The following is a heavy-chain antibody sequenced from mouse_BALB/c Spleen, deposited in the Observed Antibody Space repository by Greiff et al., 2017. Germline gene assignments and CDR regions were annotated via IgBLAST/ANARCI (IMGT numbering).Heavy chain of an antibody. CDR3: ARKKYGNYFDY. CDR2: ISSGSSTI. Sequence: EVNVVESGGGLVQPGGSRKLSCAASGFTFSSFGMHWVRQAPEKGLEWVAYISSGSSTIYYADTVKGRFTISRDNPKNTLFLQMTSLRSEDTAMYYCARKKYGNYFDYWGQGTTLTVSS. V-gene: IGHV5-17*02. D-gene: IGHD2-10*02. J-gene: IGHJ2*01. CDR1: GFTFSSFG.